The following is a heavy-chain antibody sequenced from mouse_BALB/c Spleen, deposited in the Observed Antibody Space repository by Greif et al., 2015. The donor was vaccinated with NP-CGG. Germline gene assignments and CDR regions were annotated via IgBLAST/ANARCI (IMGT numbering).Heavy chain of an antibody. CDR2: IWSGGST. Sequence: VQLQQSGPGLVQPSQSLSITCTVSGFSLTSYGVHWVRQSPGKGLEWLGVIWSGGSTDYNAAFISRLSISKDNSKSQVFFKMNSLQANDTARYYCARNYYGSSYYAMDYWGQGTSVTVSS. J-gene: IGHJ4*01. CDR1: GFSLTSYG. V-gene: IGHV2-2*02. D-gene: IGHD1-1*01. CDR3: ARNYYGSSYYAMDY.